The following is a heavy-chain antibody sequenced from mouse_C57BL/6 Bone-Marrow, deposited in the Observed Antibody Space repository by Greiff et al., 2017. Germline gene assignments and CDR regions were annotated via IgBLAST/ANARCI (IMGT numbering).Heavy chain of an antibody. Sequence: VKVVESGAELARPGASVKLSCKASGYTFTSYGISWVKQRTGQGLEWIGEIYPRSGNTYYNEKFKGKATLTADKSSSTAYSELRSLTSEDSAVYFCARSLITTVDWGQGTTLTVSS. CDR2: IYPRSGNT. CDR3: ARSLITTVD. CDR1: GYTFTSYG. V-gene: IGHV1-81*01. J-gene: IGHJ2*01. D-gene: IGHD1-1*01.